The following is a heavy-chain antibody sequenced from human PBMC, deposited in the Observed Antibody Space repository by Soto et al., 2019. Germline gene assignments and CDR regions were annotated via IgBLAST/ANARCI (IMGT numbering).Heavy chain of an antibody. CDR1: GYTFTGYY. J-gene: IGHJ4*02. CDR3: ARDSSYGDPDFDY. V-gene: IGHV1-2*04. D-gene: IGHD4-17*01. CDR2: INPNSGGT. Sequence: QVQLVQSGAEVKKPGASVKVSCKASGYTFTGYYMHWVRQAPGQGLEWMGWINPNSGGTNYVQKFQGWVTMTRDTSISTAYMELSRLRSDDTAVYYCARDSSYGDPDFDYWGQGTLVTVSS.